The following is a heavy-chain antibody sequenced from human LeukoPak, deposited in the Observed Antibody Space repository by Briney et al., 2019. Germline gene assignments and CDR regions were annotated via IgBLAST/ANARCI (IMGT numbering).Heavy chain of an antibody. CDR3: ARVRYDGSGYYDY. Sequence: GGSLRLSCAASGFTFSSYSMNWVRQAPGKGLEWVSSISSSSSYIYYADSVKGRFTISRDNAKNSLYLQMNSLRAEDTAVYYCARVRYDGSGYYDYWGQGTLVTVSS. D-gene: IGHD3-22*01. CDR2: ISSSSSYI. V-gene: IGHV3-21*01. CDR1: GFTFSSYS. J-gene: IGHJ4*02.